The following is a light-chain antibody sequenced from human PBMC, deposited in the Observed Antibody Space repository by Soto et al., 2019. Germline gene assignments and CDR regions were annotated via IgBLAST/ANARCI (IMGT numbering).Light chain of an antibody. CDR1: SSDVGGYNY. CDR2: EVT. CDR3: ISYRSGSTYV. J-gene: IGLJ1*01. V-gene: IGLV2-14*01. Sequence: QSALTQPASVSGSPGQSITISCTGTSSDVGGYNYVSWYQQHPGKVPKLVIYEVTNRPSGVSNRFSGSKSGNTASLTISGLQAEDEADYYCISYRSGSTYVFGTGTKLTVL.